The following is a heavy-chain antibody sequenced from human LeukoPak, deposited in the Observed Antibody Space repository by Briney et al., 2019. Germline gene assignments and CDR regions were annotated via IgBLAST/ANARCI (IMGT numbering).Heavy chain of an antibody. J-gene: IGHJ3*02. CDR1: GYAFITYG. D-gene: IGHD3-9*01. CDR3: ARVNYDILTGYYIPHTFDI. V-gene: IGHV1-18*01. Sequence: GASVEVSCKTSGYAFITYGISWVRQAPGQGLEWMGWMIAYNGNTKYAQKLQDRVTMTTDTSTSTAYLELRSLRSDDTAVYYCARVNYDILTGYYIPHTFDIWGQGTMVTVSS. CDR2: MIAYNGNT.